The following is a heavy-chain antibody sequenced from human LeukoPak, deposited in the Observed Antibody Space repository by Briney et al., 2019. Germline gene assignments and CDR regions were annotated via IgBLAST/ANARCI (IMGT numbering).Heavy chain of an antibody. CDR1: GDSVSSNSAA. D-gene: IGHD3-10*01. CDR2: TYYRSKWYN. Sequence: SQTLSLTCAISGDSVSSNSAAWNWIRQSPSRGLEWLGRTYYRSKWYNDYAVSVKSRITINPDTSKNQFSLQLNSVTPEDTAVYYCARDLKGPGSFHTYYYYYMDVWGKGTTVTVSS. CDR3: ARDLKGPGSFHTYYYYYMDV. J-gene: IGHJ6*03. V-gene: IGHV6-1*01.